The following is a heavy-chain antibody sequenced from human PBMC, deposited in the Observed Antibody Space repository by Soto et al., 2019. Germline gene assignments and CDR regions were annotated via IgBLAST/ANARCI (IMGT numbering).Heavy chain of an antibody. D-gene: IGHD1-20*01. Sequence: DVRLLESGGGLVQPGGSLRLSCGVSGLTFGSYAMTWVRQAPGKGLEWVSGISGSGANTYYADSVKGRFTISRDNSKNTLYLQMNSLRAEDTAIYYCAKDARYYWKIDFWGQGTLVTVSS. CDR1: GLTFGSYA. CDR3: AKDARYYWKIDF. J-gene: IGHJ4*02. CDR2: ISGSGANT. V-gene: IGHV3-23*01.